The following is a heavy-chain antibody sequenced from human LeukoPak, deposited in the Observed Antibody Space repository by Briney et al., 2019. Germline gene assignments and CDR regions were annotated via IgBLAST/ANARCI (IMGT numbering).Heavy chain of an antibody. CDR3: AADVYIVYCSGGSCYSVDY. D-gene: IGHD2-15*01. CDR2: IYSGGST. V-gene: IGHV3-53*01. Sequence: PGGSLRLSCAASGFTVSSNYMSWVRQAPGKGLEWVSVIYSGGSTYYADSVKGRFTISRDNSKNTLYLQMNSLRAEDTAVYYCAADVYIVYCSGGSCYSVDYWGQGTLVTVSS. J-gene: IGHJ4*02. CDR1: GFTVSSNY.